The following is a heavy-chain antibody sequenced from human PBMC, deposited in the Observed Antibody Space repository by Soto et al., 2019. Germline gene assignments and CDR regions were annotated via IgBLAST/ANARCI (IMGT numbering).Heavy chain of an antibody. V-gene: IGHV4-31*03. J-gene: IGHJ4*02. CDR3: AREATNYGEQRMVVDY. Sequence: QVQLQESGPGLVKPSQTLSLTCTVSGGSISSGGYYWSWIRQHPGKGLEWIGYIYYSGSTYYNPSLKSRVTISVDTSKNRFSLKLSSVTAADTAVYYCAREATNYGEQRMVVDYWGQGTLVTVSS. CDR1: GGSISSGGYY. CDR2: IYYSGST. D-gene: IGHD4-17*01.